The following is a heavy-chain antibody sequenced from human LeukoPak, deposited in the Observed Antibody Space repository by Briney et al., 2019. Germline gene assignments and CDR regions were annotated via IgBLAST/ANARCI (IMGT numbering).Heavy chain of an antibody. J-gene: IGHJ4*02. V-gene: IGHV3-7*01. D-gene: IGHD3-9*01. CDR2: IKKDGSEK. Sequence: GGSLRLSCAASGFTFSTYWMTWVRQAPGKGLEWVANIKKDGSEKYYVDSVKGRFTISRDNAKNSLYLQMNNLRAEDTAVYYCARVNLYYDILTGAPHFDYWGQGTLVTVSS. CDR3: ARVNLYYDILTGAPHFDY. CDR1: GFTFSTYW.